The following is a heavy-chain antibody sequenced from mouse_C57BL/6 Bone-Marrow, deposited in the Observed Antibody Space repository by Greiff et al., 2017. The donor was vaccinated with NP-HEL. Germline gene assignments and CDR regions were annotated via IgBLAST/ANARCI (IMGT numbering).Heavy chain of an antibody. CDR2: VYPYNGGT. J-gene: IGHJ3*01. CDR3: ARQDDYDGAWFAY. Sequence: EVQLQQSGPVLVKISCTASGFTFTDYYMHWVKQSHGKSLEWLVLVYPYNGGTSYNQKFKGKSTLPVDTSSSTADMELNSLTSEDSAVYYCARQDDYDGAWFAYWGQGTLVTVSA. CDR1: GFTFTDYY. V-gene: IGHV1-36*01. D-gene: IGHD2-4*01.